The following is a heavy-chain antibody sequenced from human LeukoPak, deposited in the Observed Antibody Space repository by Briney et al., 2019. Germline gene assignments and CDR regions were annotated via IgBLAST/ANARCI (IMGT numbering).Heavy chain of an antibody. CDR1: GYSFTSYW. D-gene: IGHD1-26*01. V-gene: IGHV5-51*01. CDR2: TYPGDSDT. CDR3: ARALRGSYGDWFDP. Sequence: GEPLKISCKGSGYSFTSYWIGWVRQIPGKGLEWMGITYPGDSDTRYSPSFQGQVTISADKSISTAYLQWSSLKASDTAIYYCARALRGSYGDWFDPWGQGTLVTVSS. J-gene: IGHJ5*02.